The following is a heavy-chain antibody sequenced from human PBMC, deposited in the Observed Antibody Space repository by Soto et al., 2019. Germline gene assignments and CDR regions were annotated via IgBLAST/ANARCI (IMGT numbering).Heavy chain of an antibody. V-gene: IGHV1-69*13. CDR3: ARALGYDILTGYRLHGMDV. Sequence: ASVKVSCKASGGTFSSYAISWVRQAPGQGLEWMGGIIPIFGTANYAQKFQGRVTITADESTGTAYMELSSLRSEDTAVYYCARALGYDILTGYRLHGMDVWGQGTTVTVSS. D-gene: IGHD3-9*01. CDR1: GGTFSSYA. J-gene: IGHJ6*02. CDR2: IIPIFGTA.